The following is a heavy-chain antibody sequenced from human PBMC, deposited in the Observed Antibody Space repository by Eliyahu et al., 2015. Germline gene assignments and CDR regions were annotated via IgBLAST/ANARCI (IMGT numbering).Heavy chain of an antibody. V-gene: IGHV5-51*01. J-gene: IGHJ6*02. CDR3: ARQSPAQFTLTTNFDFGLDV. CDR1: GYTFTDXX. CDR2: XQPGDSDT. D-gene: IGHD4-17*01. Sequence: EVQLVQSGAEVKKPGESLKIXCXGSGYTFTDXXXAGXRQXPGKXLEWMGIXQPGDSDTRXSPSFQGQVTISADKSISTAYLQWSSLKASDTAMYFCARQSPAQFTLTTNFDFGLDVWGQGTTVTVSS.